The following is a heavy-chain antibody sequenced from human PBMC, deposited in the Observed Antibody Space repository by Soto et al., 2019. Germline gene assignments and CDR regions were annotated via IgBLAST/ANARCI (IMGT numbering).Heavy chain of an antibody. J-gene: IGHJ6*03. CDR3: ARIWVGYCSGGSCYSFYYMDV. D-gene: IGHD2-15*01. CDR2: IHYSGST. V-gene: IGHV4-39*01. CDR1: GGSISSSSYY. Sequence: QLQLQESGPGLVKPSETLSLTCTVSGGSISSSSYYWGWIRQPPGKGLEWIGSIHYSGSTYYNPSLKSRVTISVDTSKNQFSLKLSSVTAADTAVYFCARIWVGYCSGGSCYSFYYMDVWGKGTTVTVSS.